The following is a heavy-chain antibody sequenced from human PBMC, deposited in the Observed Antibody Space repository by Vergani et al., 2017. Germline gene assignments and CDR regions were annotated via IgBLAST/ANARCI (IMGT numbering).Heavy chain of an antibody. D-gene: IGHD6-19*01. CDR2: INPSGGST. CDR3: ASSPRIAVAGYFDY. CDR1: GYTFTSYY. J-gene: IGHJ4*02. Sequence: QVQLVQSGAEVKKPGASVKVSCKASGYTFTSYYLHWVRQAPGQGLEWMGIINPSGGSTSYAQKFQGRVTMTRDTSTSTVYMELSSLRAEDTAVYYCASSPRIAVAGYFDYWGQGTLVTVSS. V-gene: IGHV1-46*03.